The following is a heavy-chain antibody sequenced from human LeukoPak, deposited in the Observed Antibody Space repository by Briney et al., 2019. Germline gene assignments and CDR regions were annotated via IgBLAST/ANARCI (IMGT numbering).Heavy chain of an antibody. CDR2: IWDDGSNK. Sequence: PGGSLRLSCAASGLTFSNAWMSWVRQAPGKGLEWVAVIWDDGSNKYYAESVKGRFTISRDISKNMLYLQMNSLRVEDTAVYYCAKERGGQDWDFDLWGRGTLVTVSS. CDR3: AKERGGQDWDFDL. J-gene: IGHJ2*01. D-gene: IGHD3-10*01. CDR1: GLTFSNAW. V-gene: IGHV3-33*06.